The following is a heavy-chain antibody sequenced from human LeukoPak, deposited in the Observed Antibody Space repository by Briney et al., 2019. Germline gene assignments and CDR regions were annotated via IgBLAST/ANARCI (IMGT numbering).Heavy chain of an antibody. CDR3: ARLRTYGYYYYDMDV. CDR1: GFTFSTYN. CDR2: ISSGSSTI. V-gene: IGHV3-48*04. D-gene: IGHD3-16*01. J-gene: IGHJ6*02. Sequence: GGSLRLSCAASGFTFSTYNLNWVRQAPGKGLEWVSYISSGSSTIYYADSVKGRFTISRDNAKNSLYLQMNSLRAEDTAVYYCARLRTYGYYYYDMDVWGQGTTVTASS.